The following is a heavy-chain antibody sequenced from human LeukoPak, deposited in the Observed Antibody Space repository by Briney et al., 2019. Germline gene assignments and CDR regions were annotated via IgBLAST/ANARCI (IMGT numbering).Heavy chain of an antibody. V-gene: IGHV3-7*03. Sequence: GGSLRLSCAASGFTFSTYWMTWVRQAPGKGLEWVANIKQDGSEKYYEDSMKGRFTISRDNAKNSLFLQMNSLRAEDTAVYYCAKGVQWLVYFDYWGQGTLVTVSS. CDR1: GFTFSTYW. CDR2: IKQDGSEK. J-gene: IGHJ4*02. CDR3: AKGVQWLVYFDY. D-gene: IGHD6-19*01.